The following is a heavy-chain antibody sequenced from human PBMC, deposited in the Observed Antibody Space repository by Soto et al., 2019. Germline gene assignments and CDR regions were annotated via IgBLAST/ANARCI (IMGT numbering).Heavy chain of an antibody. Sequence: EVQLLESGGGLVQPGGSLRLSCAASGFTFSSYAMSWVRQAPGKGLEWVSAISGSGGSTYYADSVKGRFTISRDNSKNTLYLKMNRHRAEDTAVYYCAKRKQLRRNGIDYWGQGTLVTVSS. CDR1: GFTFSSYA. J-gene: IGHJ4*02. CDR2: ISGSGGST. V-gene: IGHV3-23*01. D-gene: IGHD5-18*01. CDR3: AKRKQLRRNGIDY.